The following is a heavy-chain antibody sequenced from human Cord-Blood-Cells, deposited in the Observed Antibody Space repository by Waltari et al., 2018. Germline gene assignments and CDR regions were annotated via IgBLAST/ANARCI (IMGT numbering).Heavy chain of an antibody. D-gene: IGHD3-10*02. Sequence: QLQLQESGPGLVKPSETLSLTCTVSGGSISSSSYYWGWIRQPPGEGLECIESIYYGGSTYCNQSLTSRVTISVDTSKNQFSLKLSSVTAADTAVYYCARLDVRFSYYFDYWGQGTLVTVSS. J-gene: IGHJ4*02. V-gene: IGHV4-39*01. CDR3: ARLDVRFSYYFDY. CDR1: GGSISSSSYY. CDR2: IYYGGST.